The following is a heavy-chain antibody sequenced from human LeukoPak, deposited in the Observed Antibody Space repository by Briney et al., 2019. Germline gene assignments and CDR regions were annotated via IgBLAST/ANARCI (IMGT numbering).Heavy chain of an antibody. CDR2: INSDGSST. CDR3: VRVFDWLNRDGMDV. Sequence: GGSLRLSCAASGFTFSSSWMHWVRQAPEKGLVWVSRINSDGSSTSYADSVKGRFTISRDNSKNTLYLQMNSLRAEDTAVYYCVRVFDWLNRDGMDVWGQGTTVTVSS. D-gene: IGHD3-9*01. CDR1: GFTFSSSW. J-gene: IGHJ6*02. V-gene: IGHV3-74*01.